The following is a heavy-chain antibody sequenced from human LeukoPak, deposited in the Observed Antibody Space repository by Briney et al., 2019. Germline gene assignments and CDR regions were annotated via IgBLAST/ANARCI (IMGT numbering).Heavy chain of an antibody. CDR1: GFTFGSYA. J-gene: IGHJ4*02. V-gene: IGHV3-23*01. D-gene: IGHD2/OR15-2a*01. CDR2: VSGTGGST. CDR3: TFPRIDY. Sequence: GGSLRLSCAASGFTFGSYAMSWVRQAPGMGLEWVSTVSGTGGSTCFADSVKGRFTISRDNSRNTLYLQMNSLRAEDTAVYYCTFPRIDYWGQGTLVTVSS.